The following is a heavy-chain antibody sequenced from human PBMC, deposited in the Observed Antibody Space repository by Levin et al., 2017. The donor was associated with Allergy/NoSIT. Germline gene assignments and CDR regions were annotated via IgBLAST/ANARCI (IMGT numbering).Heavy chain of an antibody. CDR3: AREIEAGPLDY. CDR1: GFTFSSYS. V-gene: IGHV3-48*01. J-gene: IGHJ4*02. CDR2: ISSSSSTI. Sequence: WASVKVSCAASGFTFSSYSMNWVRQAPGKGLEWVSYISSSSSTIYYADSVKGRFTISRDNAKNSLYLQMNSLRAEDTAVYYCAREIEAGPLDYWGQGTLVTVSS. D-gene: IGHD2-21*01.